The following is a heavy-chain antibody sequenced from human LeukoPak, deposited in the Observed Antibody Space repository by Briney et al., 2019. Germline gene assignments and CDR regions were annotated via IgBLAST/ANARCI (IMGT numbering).Heavy chain of an antibody. CDR3: AAVPAIFGMDV. V-gene: IGHV1-2*02. CDR2: INPNSGGT. J-gene: IGHJ6*02. Sequence: ASVKVSCKASGYTFTGYYMHWVRQAPGQGLEWMGWINPNSGGTNYAQKFQGRVTMTRDMSISTAYMELSSLRSEDTAVYYCAAVPAIFGMDVWGQGTTVTVSS. CDR1: GYTFTGYY. D-gene: IGHD3-3*02.